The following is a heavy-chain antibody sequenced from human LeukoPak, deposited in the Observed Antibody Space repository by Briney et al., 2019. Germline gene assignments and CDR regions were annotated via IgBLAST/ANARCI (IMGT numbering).Heavy chain of an antibody. D-gene: IGHD3-9*01. CDR1: GYTFTGYY. Sequence: GASVKVSCKASGYTFTGYYMHWVRQAPGQGLEWMGWINPNSGGTNYAQKFQGRVTMTRDTSISTAYMELSRLRSDDTAVYYCARPMKIYDILTGGSPFDYWGQGTLVTVSS. CDR3: ARPMKIYDILTGGSPFDY. V-gene: IGHV1-2*02. J-gene: IGHJ4*02. CDR2: INPNSGGT.